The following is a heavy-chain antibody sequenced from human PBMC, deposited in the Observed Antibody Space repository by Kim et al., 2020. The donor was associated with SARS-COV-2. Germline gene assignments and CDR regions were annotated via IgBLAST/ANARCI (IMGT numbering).Heavy chain of an antibody. CDR2: ISSSGSTI. D-gene: IGHD3-10*01. Sequence: GGSLRLSCAASGFTFSSYEMNWVRQAPGKGLEWVSYISSSGSTIYYADSVKGRFTISRDNAKNSLYLQMNSLRAEDTAVYYCARENQGFGDNWFDPWGQGTLVTVSS. CDR1: GFTFSSYE. CDR3: ARENQGFGDNWFDP. V-gene: IGHV3-48*03. J-gene: IGHJ5*02.